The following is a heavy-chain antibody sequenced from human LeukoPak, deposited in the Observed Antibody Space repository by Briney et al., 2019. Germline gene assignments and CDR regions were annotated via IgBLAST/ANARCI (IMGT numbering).Heavy chain of an antibody. V-gene: IGHV4-4*02. CDR1: GGSISSSNW. CDR3: ARGYSGSYYDY. D-gene: IGHD1-26*01. Sequence: SGTLSLTCAVSGGSISSSNWWSWVRQPPGKGLEWIGEIYHSGSTNYNPSLKSRVTISVDTSKNQFSLKLSSVTAADTAVYYCARGYSGSYYDYWGQGTLVTVSS. CDR2: IYHSGST. J-gene: IGHJ4*02.